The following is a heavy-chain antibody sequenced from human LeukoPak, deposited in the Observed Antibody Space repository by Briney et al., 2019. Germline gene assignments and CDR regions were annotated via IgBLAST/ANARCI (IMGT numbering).Heavy chain of an antibody. J-gene: IGHJ4*02. V-gene: IGHV4-4*07. CDR2: IYTSGST. CDR3: ARHLGVVPAAPSPAGYIDY. Sequence: SETLSLTCTVSGGSISSYYWSWIRQPAGKGLEWIGRIYTSGSTNYNPSLKSRVTMSVDTSKNQFSLKLSSVTAADTAVYYCARHLGVVPAAPSPAGYIDYWGQGTLVTVSS. CDR1: GGSISSYY. D-gene: IGHD2-2*01.